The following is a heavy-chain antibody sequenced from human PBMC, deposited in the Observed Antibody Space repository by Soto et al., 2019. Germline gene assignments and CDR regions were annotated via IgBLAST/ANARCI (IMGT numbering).Heavy chain of an antibody. CDR1: GYSFTSYW. CDR3: ARQNWNSPTYYYGMDV. V-gene: IGHV5-10-1*01. D-gene: IGHD1-7*01. Sequence: PGESLKIFCKGSGYSFTSYWIGWVRQMPGKGLEWMGSIHPSDSYTNYSPSFQGHVTIPADKSISTAYLQWSRLKASDTAVYYCARQNWNSPTYYYGMDVWGQGTTVTVSS. CDR2: IHPSDSYT. J-gene: IGHJ6*02.